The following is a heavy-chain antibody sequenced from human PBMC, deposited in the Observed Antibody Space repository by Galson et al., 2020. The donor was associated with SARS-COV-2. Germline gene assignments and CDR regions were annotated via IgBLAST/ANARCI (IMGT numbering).Heavy chain of an antibody. V-gene: IGHV3-23*01. CDR3: TKDRRLQLERQSAFDI. Sequence: KTGGSLRLSCAASGFTFSSYAMSWVRQAPGMGLEWVSAISGSGSRSYYADSAKGRFTISSDNSKNTLYLNLNSLRAEDTAVYYCTKDRRLQLERQSAFDIWGQGTMVTVSS. D-gene: IGHD1-1*01. J-gene: IGHJ3*02. CDR2: ISGSGSRS. CDR1: GFTFSSYA.